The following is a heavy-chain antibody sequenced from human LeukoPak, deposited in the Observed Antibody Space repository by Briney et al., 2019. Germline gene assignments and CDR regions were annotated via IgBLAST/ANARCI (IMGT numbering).Heavy chain of an antibody. J-gene: IGHJ4*02. CDR2: INAGNGNT. D-gene: IGHD4-17*01. CDR1: GYTFTGYY. V-gene: IGHV1-3*01. Sequence: ASVKVSCKASGYTFTGYYMHWVRQAPGQRLEWMGWINAGNGNTKYSQKFQGRVTITRDTSASTAYMELSSLRSEDTAVYYCASPIADSTVTSDYWGQGTLVTVSS. CDR3: ASPIADSTVTSDY.